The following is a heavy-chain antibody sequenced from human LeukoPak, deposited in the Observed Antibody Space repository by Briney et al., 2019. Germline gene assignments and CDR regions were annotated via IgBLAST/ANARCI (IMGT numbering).Heavy chain of an antibody. J-gene: IGHJ6*04. D-gene: IGHD6-13*01. Sequence: ASVKVSCKVSGYTLTELSMHWVRQAPGKGLEWMGGFDPEDGETIYAQKFQGRVTMTEDTSTDTAYMELSSLRSEDTAVYYCTAAGTGYYGMDVWGEGTTVTVSS. CDR1: GYTLTELS. V-gene: IGHV1-24*01. CDR3: TAAGTGYYGMDV. CDR2: FDPEDGET.